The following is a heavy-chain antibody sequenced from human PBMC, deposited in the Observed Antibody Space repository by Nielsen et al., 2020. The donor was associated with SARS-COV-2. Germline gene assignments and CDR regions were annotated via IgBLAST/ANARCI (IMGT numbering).Heavy chain of an antibody. D-gene: IGHD3-3*01. V-gene: IGHV3-9*01. CDR3: AKATGITIFGVVIRTDAFDI. CDR2: ISWNSGSI. CDR1: GFTFDDYA. Sequence: SLRISCAASGFTFDDYAMHWVRQAPGKGLEWVSGISWNSGSIGYADSVKGRFTISRDNAKNSLYLQMNSLRAEDTAVYYCAKATGITIFGVVIRTDAFDIWGQGTMVTVSS. J-gene: IGHJ3*02.